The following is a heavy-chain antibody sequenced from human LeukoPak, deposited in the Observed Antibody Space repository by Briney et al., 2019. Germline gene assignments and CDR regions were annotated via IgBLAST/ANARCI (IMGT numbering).Heavy chain of an antibody. CDR2: IEPDGSDK. CDR3: ARPGVAGGAFDI. Sequence: GGSLRLSCAASGFTFSKTWMNWVRQVPGKGLQWVGNIEPDGSDKYYLDSVEGRFTISRDNVKNSLYLQMYSLRVEDTGVYYCARPGVAGGAFDIWGQGTVVIVSS. V-gene: IGHV3-7*01. J-gene: IGHJ3*02. CDR1: GFTFSKTW. D-gene: IGHD1-26*01.